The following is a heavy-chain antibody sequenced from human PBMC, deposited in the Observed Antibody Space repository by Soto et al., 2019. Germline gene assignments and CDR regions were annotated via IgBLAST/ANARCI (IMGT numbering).Heavy chain of an antibody. CDR2: INPNSGGT. D-gene: IGHD3-3*01. J-gene: IGHJ5*02. CDR1: GYTFTGYY. CDR3: ASGNTIFGVVRSWFDP. V-gene: IGHV1-2*04. Sequence: QVQLVQSGAEVKKPGASVKVSCKASGYTFTGYYMHWVRQAPGQGLEWMGWINPNSGGTNYAQKFQGWVTMTRDTSISTAYMELSRLRSDDTAVYYCASGNTIFGVVRSWFDPWGQGTLVTVSS.